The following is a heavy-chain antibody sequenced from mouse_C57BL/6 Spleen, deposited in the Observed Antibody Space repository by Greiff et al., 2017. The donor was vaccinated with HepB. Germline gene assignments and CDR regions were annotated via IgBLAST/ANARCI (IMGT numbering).Heavy chain of an antibody. Sequence: DVQLVESGAGLVKPGASLTLSCAASGYTFTSYAMPWVRQTPEHSLEWMGYISRGTGYTDYTDNVKGRVTLTRDKARNTLYLQISSLTSEDTAMYYCTRAAVTSVVEWYFDVWGTGTTVTVSS. CDR2: ISRGTGYT. D-gene: IGHD1-1*01. CDR3: TRAAVTSVVEWYFDV. J-gene: IGHJ1*03. CDR1: GYTFTSYA. V-gene: IGHV5-9-1*02.